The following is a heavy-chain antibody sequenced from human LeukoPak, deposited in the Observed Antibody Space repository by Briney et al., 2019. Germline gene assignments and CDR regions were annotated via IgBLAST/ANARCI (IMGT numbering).Heavy chain of an antibody. CDR3: ARVQSDYDFWSGYYKYLDY. D-gene: IGHD3-3*01. Sequence: GGSLRLSCAASGFTFSSYEMTWVRQAPGKGLEWVSYISSSGSTIYYADSVKGRFTISRDNAKNSLYLQMNSLRAEDTAVYYCARVQSDYDFWSGYYKYLDYWGQGTLVTVSS. CDR1: GFTFSSYE. J-gene: IGHJ4*02. CDR2: ISSSGSTI. V-gene: IGHV3-48*03.